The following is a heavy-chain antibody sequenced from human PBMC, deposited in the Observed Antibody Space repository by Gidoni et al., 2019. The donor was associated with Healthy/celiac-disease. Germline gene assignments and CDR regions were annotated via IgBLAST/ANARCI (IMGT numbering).Heavy chain of an antibody. D-gene: IGHD6-13*01. J-gene: IGHJ6*02. CDR3: VRDVSRTPISSSWKMDV. CDR1: GDSVSSNSAA. V-gene: IGHV6-1*01. CDR2: TYYMSKWYN. Sequence: QVQLQQSGPGLGKPSQTLALTCAIPGDSVSSNSAAWHWIRQSPSRGLEWLGRTYYMSKWYNDYAVSVKSRLPINPDTSKNQFSLQLHSVTPEDTAVYYCVRDVSRTPISSSWKMDVWGQGTTVTVSS.